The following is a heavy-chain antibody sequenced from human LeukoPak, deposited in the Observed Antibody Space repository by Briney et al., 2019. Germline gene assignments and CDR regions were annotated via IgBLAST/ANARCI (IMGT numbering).Heavy chain of an antibody. D-gene: IGHD2-15*01. CDR2: IYSGGTT. J-gene: IGHJ4*02. CDR3: ARSTCSGGTCHGEGFDY. CDR1: GFSVSSNY. V-gene: IGHV3-66*02. Sequence: PGGSLRLSCAASGFSVSSNYMSWVRQAPGKGLEWVSVIYSGGTTYYADSVEGRFTISRGNSKNTLYLQMNSLRAEDTAVYYCARSTCSGGTCHGEGFDYWGQGTLVTVSS.